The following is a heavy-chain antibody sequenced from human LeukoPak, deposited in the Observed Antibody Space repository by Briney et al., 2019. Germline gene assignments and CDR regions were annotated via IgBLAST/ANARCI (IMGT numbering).Heavy chain of an antibody. V-gene: IGHV4-59*12. D-gene: IGHD5/OR15-5a*01. CDR2: IYYSGST. Sequence: PSETLSLTCTVSGGSISSYYWSWIRQPPGKGLEWIRYIYYSGSTNYYPSLKTRVTISVDTSKTQFSLKLSSVTAADTAVYYCARVSVYVAFDIWGQGTMVTASS. CDR3: ARVSVYVAFDI. J-gene: IGHJ3*02. CDR1: GGSISSYY.